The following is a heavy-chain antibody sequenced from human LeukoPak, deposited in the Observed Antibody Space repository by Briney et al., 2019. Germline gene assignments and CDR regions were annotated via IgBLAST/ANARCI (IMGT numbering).Heavy chain of an antibody. CDR2: ISGSGGST. CDR3: ANPFYGSGPRGY. CDR1: GFTFSSYD. J-gene: IGHJ4*02. Sequence: PGGSLRLSCAASGFTFSSYDMTWVRQAPGKGLEGVSAISGSGGSTYYADSVKGRFTISRDNSKNTLYLQMNGLRAEDTAVYYCANPFYGSGPRGYWGQGTLVTVSS. V-gene: IGHV3-23*01. D-gene: IGHD3-10*01.